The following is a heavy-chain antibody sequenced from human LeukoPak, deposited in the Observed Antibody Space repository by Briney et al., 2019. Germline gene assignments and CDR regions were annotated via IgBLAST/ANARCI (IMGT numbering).Heavy chain of an antibody. V-gene: IGHV4-39*01. D-gene: IGHD1-26*01. CDR1: GASISGSGYY. Sequence: SETLSLTCTVSGASISGSGYYWGWIRQPPGKGLEWIGNIYDSGSTYYNASLQSRVTISIDTSKNQFSLSLSSVTAADTAMYYCAKSGGYGLIDYWGQGTLVTVSS. J-gene: IGHJ4*02. CDR2: IYDSGST. CDR3: AKSGGYGLIDY.